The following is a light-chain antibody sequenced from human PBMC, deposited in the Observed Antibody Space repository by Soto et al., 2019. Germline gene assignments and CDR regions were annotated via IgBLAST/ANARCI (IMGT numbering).Light chain of an antibody. CDR1: SSDVGGYNY. Sequence: QSALTQPASVSGSPGQSITISCTGTSSDVGGYNYVSWYQQHPGKAPKLIIYDVSNRPSGVANRFSGSKSGNTASLTISGLDAEEAAYYCYSSYTSISAPWVFGGGTKVTVL. J-gene: IGLJ3*02. V-gene: IGLV2-14*01. CDR3: SSYTSISAPWV. CDR2: DVS.